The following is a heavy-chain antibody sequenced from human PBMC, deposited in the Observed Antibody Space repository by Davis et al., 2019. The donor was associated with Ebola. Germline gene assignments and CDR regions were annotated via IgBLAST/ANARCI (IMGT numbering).Heavy chain of an antibody. CDR1: GYTFTSYA. V-gene: IGHV1-3*01. CDR3: AREHTAMVFSYYYGMDV. CDR2: INAGNGNT. Sequence: ASVTVSCKASGYTFTSYAMHWVRQAPGQRLEWMGWINAGNGNTKYSQKFQGRVTITRDTSASTAYMELSSLRSEDTAVYYCAREHTAMVFSYYYGMDVWGQGTTVTVSS. J-gene: IGHJ6*02. D-gene: IGHD5-18*01.